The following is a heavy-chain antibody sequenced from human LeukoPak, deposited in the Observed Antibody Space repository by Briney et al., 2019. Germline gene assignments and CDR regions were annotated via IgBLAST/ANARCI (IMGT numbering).Heavy chain of an antibody. CDR3: AKTGYCSSTSCYEAFDI. CDR2: MNPNSGDT. D-gene: IGHD2-2*01. J-gene: IGHJ3*02. V-gene: IGHV1-8*01. CDR1: GYTFTSYD. Sequence: GASVKVSCKASGYTFTSYDINWVRQATGQGLEWMGWMNPNSGDTGYAQKFQGRVTMTRNTSISTAYMELSSLRSEDTAVYYCAKTGYCSSTSCYEAFDIWGQGTMVTVSS.